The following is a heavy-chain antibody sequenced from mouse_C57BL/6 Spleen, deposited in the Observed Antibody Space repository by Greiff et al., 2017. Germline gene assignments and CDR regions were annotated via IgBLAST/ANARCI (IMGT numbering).Heavy chain of an antibody. CDR3: ARSALGDVVGNFDY. D-gene: IGHD1-1*01. CDR1: GYSFTGYY. V-gene: IGHV1-42*01. CDR2: INPSTGGT. Sequence: EVQLQQSGPELVKPGASVKISCKASGYSFTGYYMNWVKQSPEKSLEWIGEINPSTGGTTYNQKFKAKATLTVDKSSSTAYMQLKSLTSEDSAVYYCARSALGDVVGNFDYWGQGTTLTVSS. J-gene: IGHJ2*01.